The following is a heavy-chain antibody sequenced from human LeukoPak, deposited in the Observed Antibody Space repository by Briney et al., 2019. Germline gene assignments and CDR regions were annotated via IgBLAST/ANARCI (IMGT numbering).Heavy chain of an antibody. CDR2: ISGSGGST. CDR3: AKDLVLRYFDWLLGYYFDY. CDR1: GFTFSSYA. Sequence: GGSLGLSCAASGFTFSSYAMSWVRQAPGKGLEWVPAISGSGGSTYYADSVKGRFTISRDNSKNTLYLQMNSLRAEDTAVYYCAKDLVLRYFDWLLGYYFDYWGQGTLVTVSS. V-gene: IGHV3-23*01. D-gene: IGHD3-9*01. J-gene: IGHJ4*02.